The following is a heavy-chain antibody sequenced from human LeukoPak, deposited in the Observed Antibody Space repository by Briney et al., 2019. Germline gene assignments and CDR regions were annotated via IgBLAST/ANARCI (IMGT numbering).Heavy chain of an antibody. CDR3: ARVVGAIDY. D-gene: IGHD1-26*01. J-gene: IGHJ4*02. Sequence: GASVKVSCKASGYSFTSYVINWVRQATGQGLEWLGWMNPNSGYTGYAQKFQGRVTMTRDTSISTAYMELSSLRSEDTAVYYCARVVGAIDYWGQGTLVTVSS. CDR1: GYSFTSYV. CDR2: MNPNSGYT. V-gene: IGHV1-8*01.